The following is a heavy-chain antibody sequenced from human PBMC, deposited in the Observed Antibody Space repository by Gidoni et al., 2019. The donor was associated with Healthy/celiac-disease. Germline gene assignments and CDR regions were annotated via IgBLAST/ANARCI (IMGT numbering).Heavy chain of an antibody. Sequence: QLQLQESGPGLVKPSQTLSLTRPVSAGPTSSGDYYWSWIRQPPGKGLEWIGYIYYSGSTYYNPSLKSRVTISVDTSKNQFSLKLSSVTAADTAVYYCARDGGVWDDAFDIWGQGTMVTVSS. J-gene: IGHJ3*02. CDR3: ARDGGVWDDAFDI. V-gene: IGHV4-30-4*01. CDR2: IYYSGST. D-gene: IGHD3-16*01. CDR1: AGPTSSGDYY.